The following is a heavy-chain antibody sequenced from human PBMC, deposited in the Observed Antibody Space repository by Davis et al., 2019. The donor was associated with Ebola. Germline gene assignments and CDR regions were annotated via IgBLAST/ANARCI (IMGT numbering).Heavy chain of an antibody. J-gene: IGHJ4*02. V-gene: IGHV3-7*03. Sequence: GESLKISCAASGFTFNGDWMSWVRQAPAKGLEWVANIKPDGGEINYLDSVRGRFTISRDNGQKSVYLQMNSLRADDTAVYYCGGAWDWGQGTLVTVSS. CDR1: GFTFNGDW. D-gene: IGHD1-26*01. CDR3: GGAWD. CDR2: IKPDGGEI.